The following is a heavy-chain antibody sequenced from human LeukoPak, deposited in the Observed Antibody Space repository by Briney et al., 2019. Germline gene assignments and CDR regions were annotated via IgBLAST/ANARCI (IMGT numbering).Heavy chain of an antibody. CDR1: GFTFSTYG. D-gene: IGHD2/OR15-2a*01. CDR3: AKYLGLVTPTSSLDS. J-gene: IGHJ5*02. V-gene: IGHV3-30*18. CDR2: ISYDGSNK. Sequence: GGSLRLSCAASGFTFSTYGMHWVRQAPGKGLEWVAVISYDGSNKYYADSVKGRFTISRDNSKNTLYLQMNSLRAEDTALYYCAKYLGLVTPTSSLDSWGQGTLVIVSS.